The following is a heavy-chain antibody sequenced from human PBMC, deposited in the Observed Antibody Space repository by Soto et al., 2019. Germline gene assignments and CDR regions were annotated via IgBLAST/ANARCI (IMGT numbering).Heavy chain of an antibody. J-gene: IGHJ6*02. Sequence: QMQLVESGGGVVQPGESLRLSCAASGFKFNYYPMQWVRQNPGKGLEWVAVMSFAGSNKFYADSVKGRFTISNDNSKNMLYLQMNRIRPEAAAVYYCARLPGDLVAVVYNYPLDGLGAMSDVDVCGQWTTLSVS. V-gene: IGHV3-30-3*01. CDR3: ARLPGDLVAVVYNYPLDGLGAMSDVDV. CDR2: MSFAGSNK. D-gene: IGHD7-27*01. CDR1: GFKFNYYP.